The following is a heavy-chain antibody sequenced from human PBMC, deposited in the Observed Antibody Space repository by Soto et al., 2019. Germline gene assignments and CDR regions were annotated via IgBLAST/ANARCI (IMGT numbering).Heavy chain of an antibody. CDR3: ASSYSNYALIDYYYYGMDV. V-gene: IGHV1-3*01. CDR1: GYTLTSYG. CDR2: INAGNGNT. D-gene: IGHD4-4*01. J-gene: IGHJ6*02. Sequence: ASVKVSCKASGYTLTSYGVGWVRQAPGQRHEWMGWINAGNGNTKYSQKFQGRVTITRDTSASTAYMELSSLRSEDTAVYYCASSYSNYALIDYYYYGMDVWGQGTAVTVSS.